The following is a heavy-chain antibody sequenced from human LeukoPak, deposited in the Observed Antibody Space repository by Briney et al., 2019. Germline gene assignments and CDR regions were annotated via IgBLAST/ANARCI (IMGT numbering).Heavy chain of an antibody. CDR1: GYTFTGYY. J-gene: IGHJ4*02. CDR2: INPNSGGT. D-gene: IGHD6-19*01. CDR3: ARESSIAVAGNDY. Sequence: GASVKVSCKASGYTFTGYYMHWVRQAPGQGLEWMGWINPNSGGTNYAQKFQGRVTMTRDTSISTAYMELSRLRSDDTAVYYCARESSIAVAGNDYWGQGTLATVSS. V-gene: IGHV1-2*02.